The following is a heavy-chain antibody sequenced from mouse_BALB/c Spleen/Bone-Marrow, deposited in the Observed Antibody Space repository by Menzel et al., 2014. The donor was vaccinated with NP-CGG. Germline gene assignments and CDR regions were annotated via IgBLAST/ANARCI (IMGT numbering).Heavy chain of an antibody. Sequence: EVKLVESGGGLVKPGGSLKLSCAASGFTFSSYAMSWVRQTPEKRLEWVASISSGGSTYYPDSVKGRFTISRDNAWNILYLQMSSLRSEDTAMYYCARARFYYGKLVDYWGQGTSVTVSS. CDR2: ISSGGST. CDR3: ARARFYYGKLVDY. D-gene: IGHD1-1*01. V-gene: IGHV5-6-5*01. J-gene: IGHJ4*01. CDR1: GFTFSSYA.